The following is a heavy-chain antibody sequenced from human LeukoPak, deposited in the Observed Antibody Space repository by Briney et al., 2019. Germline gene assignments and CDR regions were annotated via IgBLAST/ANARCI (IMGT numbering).Heavy chain of an antibody. D-gene: IGHD2-2*01. Sequence: GGSLRLSCAASGFTFSNHWMSWVRQAPGKGLEWVSAISGDSRYIYYADSVRGRFTISRDNAENSLYLQMNSLRVEDTAVYYCARAPTVLVGYCSSSSCQADYWGQGTLVTVSS. J-gene: IGHJ4*02. V-gene: IGHV3-21*01. CDR2: ISGDSRYI. CDR1: GFTFSNHW. CDR3: ARAPTVLVGYCSSSSCQADY.